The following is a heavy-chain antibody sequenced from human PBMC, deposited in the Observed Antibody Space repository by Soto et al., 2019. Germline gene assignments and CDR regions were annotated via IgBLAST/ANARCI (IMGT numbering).Heavy chain of an antibody. CDR1: GYTFTSYF. V-gene: IGHV1-18*01. Sequence: ASVKGSCNASGYTFTSYFISWVRQAPGQGLEWMGWISAYNGNTNYAQKLQGRVTMTTDTSTSTAYMELRSLRSDDTAVYYCARLVSRQQLIPYYYFDYWGQGTLVTVSS. CDR2: ISAYNGNT. J-gene: IGHJ4*02. D-gene: IGHD6-13*01. CDR3: ARLVSRQQLIPYYYFDY.